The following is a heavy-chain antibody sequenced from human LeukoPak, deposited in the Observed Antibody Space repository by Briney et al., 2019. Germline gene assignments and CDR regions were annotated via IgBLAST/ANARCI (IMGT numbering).Heavy chain of an antibody. CDR3: AREGGYQYYYAMDV. CDR1: GFTFKTYT. Sequence: GGSLRLSCAASGFTFKTYTMHWVRQAPGMGLEWVSSISSSSSYIFYADSVKGRFTISSDNAKNSLYLQMSSLRAEDAAVYYCAREGGYQYYYAMDVWGQGTTVTVSS. D-gene: IGHD3-16*01. J-gene: IGHJ6*02. V-gene: IGHV3-21*01. CDR2: ISSSSSYI.